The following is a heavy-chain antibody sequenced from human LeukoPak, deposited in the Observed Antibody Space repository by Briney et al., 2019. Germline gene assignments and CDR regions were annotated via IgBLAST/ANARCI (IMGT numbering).Heavy chain of an antibody. CDR1: GFTFSDYF. D-gene: IGHD3-10*02. Sequence: PGGSLRLSCAASGFTFSDYFFTWIRQAPGKGLEWVSGISASGTSIYYSDSVKGRFTISRDNAKNSLYLQMNSLRAEDTAVYYCAELGITMIGGVWGKGTTVAISS. CDR3: AELGITMIGGV. V-gene: IGHV3-11*04. J-gene: IGHJ6*04. CDR2: ISASGTSI.